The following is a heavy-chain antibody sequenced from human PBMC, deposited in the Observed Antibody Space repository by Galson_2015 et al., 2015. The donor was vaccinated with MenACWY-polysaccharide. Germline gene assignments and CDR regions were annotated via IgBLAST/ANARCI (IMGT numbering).Heavy chain of an antibody. CDR2: VNPNSGNS. Sequence: SVKVSCKASGYTFTNYDINWVRQAPGQGLEWMAWVNPNSGNSSYAQKFHGRVTLTKDTSINTAYLELSSLRSEDTAMYYCARTFGDFDYWGQGTLVTVSS. CDR3: ARTFGDFDY. J-gene: IGHJ4*02. V-gene: IGHV1-8*01. D-gene: IGHD3-10*01. CDR1: GYTFTNYD.